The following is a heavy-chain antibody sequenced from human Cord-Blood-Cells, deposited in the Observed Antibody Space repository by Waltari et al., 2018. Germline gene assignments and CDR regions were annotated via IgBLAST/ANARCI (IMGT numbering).Heavy chain of an antibody. CDR2: IIPIRGIA. CDR1: GGTFSSYA. CDR3: ASPKDCGGDCYSRYFQH. D-gene: IGHD2-21*02. V-gene: IGHV1-69*04. J-gene: IGHJ1*01. Sequence: QVQLVQSGAEVKKPGSSVKVSCKASGGTFSSYAISWVRQAPGQGLEWMGGIIPIRGIANYAQKFQGRVTITADESTSTADMELSSLRSEDTAVYYCASPKDCGGDCYSRYFQHWGQGTLVTVSS.